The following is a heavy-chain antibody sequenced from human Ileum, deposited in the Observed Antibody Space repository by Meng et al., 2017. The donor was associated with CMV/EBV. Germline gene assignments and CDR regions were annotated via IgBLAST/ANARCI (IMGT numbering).Heavy chain of an antibody. CDR3: ARLPTGFPNWFDP. V-gene: IGHV3-66*02. CDR2: IYSGGGT. J-gene: IGHJ5*02. D-gene: IGHD3-9*01. CDR1: GFTVSNNY. Sequence: GESLKISCAASGFTVSNNYMSWVRQAPGKGLEWVSVIYSGGGTFYADSVKGRFTISRDNSGNTLYLQMNNLRTEDTAVYYCARLPTGFPNWFDPWGQGTLVTV.